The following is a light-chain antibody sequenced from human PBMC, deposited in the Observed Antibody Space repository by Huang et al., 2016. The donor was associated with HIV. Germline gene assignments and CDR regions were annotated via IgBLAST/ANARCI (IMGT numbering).Light chain of an antibody. J-gene: IGKJ1*01. CDR2: DAS. CDR1: QSVATY. V-gene: IGKV3-11*01. Sequence: DIVLTQSPATLSLSPGERATLSCRASQSVATYLAWYQQKPGQVPRLLIYDASNRATGIPARFSGSGSGTDFTLTISSLEPEDFAVYYCQQRTNWSWTFGQGTKVEIK. CDR3: QQRTNWSWT.